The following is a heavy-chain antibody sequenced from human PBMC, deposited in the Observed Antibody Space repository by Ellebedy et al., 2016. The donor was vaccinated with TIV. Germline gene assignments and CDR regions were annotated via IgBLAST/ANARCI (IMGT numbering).Heavy chain of an antibody. CDR1: GGTFSSHV. CDR3: AGGPLRSTDAFDI. CDR2: IIATPGVA. Sequence: AASVKVSCKASGGTFSSHVISWLRQAPGQGLEWVGRIIATPGVADYAQKFQGRLTITADKSTRTVYMELSSLRPEDTAVYFCAGGPLRSTDAFDIWGQGTMVTVSS. D-gene: IGHD1-14*01. V-gene: IGHV1-69*04. J-gene: IGHJ3*02.